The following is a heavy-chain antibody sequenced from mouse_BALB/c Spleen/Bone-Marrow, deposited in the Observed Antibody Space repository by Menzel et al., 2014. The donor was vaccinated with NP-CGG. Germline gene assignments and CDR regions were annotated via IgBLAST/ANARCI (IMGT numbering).Heavy chain of an antibody. Sequence: VQLKESGPELVKPGASVKMSCKASGYTFTSYVIHWVKQKPGQGLEWIAYINHYNDDTKYNEKFRGKATLTSDKSSSTAYMELSSLTSEDAAVFYCARWGRYDWYFDVRGAGTTVNVPS. CDR2: INHYNDDT. D-gene: IGHD2-12*01. CDR1: GYTFTSYV. V-gene: IGHV1-14*01. J-gene: IGHJ1*01. CDR3: ARWGRYDWYFDV.